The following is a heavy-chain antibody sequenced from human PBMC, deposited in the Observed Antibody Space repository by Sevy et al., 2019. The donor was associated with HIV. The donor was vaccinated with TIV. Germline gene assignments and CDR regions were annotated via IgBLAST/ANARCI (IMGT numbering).Heavy chain of an antibody. CDR3: AKGGRSYGDSYFDH. CDR2: ISGSGNSA. CDR1: GFTFSISA. J-gene: IGHJ4*02. Sequence: GGSLRLSCAASGFTFSISAMTWVRQAPGKGLEWVSVISGSGNSAYYADSEKGRFTISRDNSKNTLPLQMNSLRAEDTAVYYCAKGGRSYGDSYFDHWGQGTLVTVSS. D-gene: IGHD5-18*01. V-gene: IGHV3-23*01.